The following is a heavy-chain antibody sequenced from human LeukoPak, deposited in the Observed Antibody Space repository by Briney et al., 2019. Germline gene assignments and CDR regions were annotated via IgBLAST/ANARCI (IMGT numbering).Heavy chain of an antibody. V-gene: IGHV1-8*01. J-gene: IGHJ5*02. D-gene: IGHD6-6*01. CDR1: GYTFTSYD. CDR3: ARVVPLRRRSIAAVNWFDP. Sequence: ASVKVSCKASGYTFTSYDINWVRQATGQGLEWMGWMNPNSGNTGYAQKFQGRVTMTRNTSISTAYMELSSLRSEDTAVYYCARVVPLRRRSIAAVNWFDPWGQGTLVTVSS. CDR2: MNPNSGNT.